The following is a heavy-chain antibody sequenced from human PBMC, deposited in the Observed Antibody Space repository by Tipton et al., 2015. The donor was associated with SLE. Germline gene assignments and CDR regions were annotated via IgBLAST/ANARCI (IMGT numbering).Heavy chain of an antibody. CDR1: GGSMSTCY. V-gene: IGHV4-59*01. CDR2: IYYSGGT. Sequence: TLSLTCTVSGGSMSTCYWSWIRLPPGKGLEWIGYIYYSGGTSYNPSLNSRVTISVDTSRNQFSLKLTSVTAADSAVYYCARYSLTNWHLDLWGRGTLVTVSS. J-gene: IGHJ2*01. CDR3: ARYSLTNWHLDL. D-gene: IGHD2-15*01.